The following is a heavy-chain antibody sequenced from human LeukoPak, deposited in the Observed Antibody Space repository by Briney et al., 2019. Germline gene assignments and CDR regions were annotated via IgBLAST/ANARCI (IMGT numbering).Heavy chain of an antibody. CDR2: IYYSGST. V-gene: IGHV4-31*03. CDR3: ATTRQVPHAFDI. Sequence: SQTLSLTCTVSGGSISSGGYYWSWIRQHPGKGLEWIGYIYYSGSTYYNPSLKSRVTISVDTSKNQFSLKLSSVTAADTAVYYCATTRQVPHAFDIWGQGTMVTVSS. CDR1: GGSISSGGYY. J-gene: IGHJ3*02.